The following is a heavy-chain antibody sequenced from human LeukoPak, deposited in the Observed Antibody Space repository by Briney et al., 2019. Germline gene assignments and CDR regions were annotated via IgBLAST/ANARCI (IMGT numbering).Heavy chain of an antibody. CDR2: IYTSRST. CDR1: GGSISRYY. J-gene: IGHJ3*02. Sequence: SETLSLTCTVSGGSISRYYWSWIRQPAGKGLEWIGRIYTSRSTNYNPSLKSRVTISVDTSKNKFSLKLSSVTAADTAVYYCARGDRTSDAFDIWGQGTMVTVSS. CDR3: ARGDRTSDAFDI. V-gene: IGHV4-4*07. D-gene: IGHD1-14*01.